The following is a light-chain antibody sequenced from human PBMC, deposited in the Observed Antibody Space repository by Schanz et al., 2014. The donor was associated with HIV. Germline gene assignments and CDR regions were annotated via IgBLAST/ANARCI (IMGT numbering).Light chain of an antibody. J-gene: IGKJ2*01. CDR3: LQYNDDVYT. CDR1: QSLSSN. Sequence: EIVLTQSPGSLSLSPGGRATLSCGASQSLSSNILAWYQHKPGQAPRLLIYDASKRATGIPARFSGSGSGTEFTLTISSLQPGDFATYYCLQYNDDVYTFGQGTKLEIK. CDR2: DAS. V-gene: IGKV3D-15*01.